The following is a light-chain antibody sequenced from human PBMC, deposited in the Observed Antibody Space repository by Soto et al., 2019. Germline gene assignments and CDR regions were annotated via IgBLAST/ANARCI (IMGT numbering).Light chain of an antibody. Sequence: EIVLTQYPATLSVSPGERATLSCRASQSVGSYLAWYQQKPGQAPRPLIYGASKRAPGVSARFSGSGSGTDFTLTISSLEPEDFAVYHCLQRSIGFTFGPGTKVDIK. J-gene: IGKJ3*01. CDR2: GAS. V-gene: IGKV3-11*01. CDR1: QSVGSY. CDR3: LQRSIGFT.